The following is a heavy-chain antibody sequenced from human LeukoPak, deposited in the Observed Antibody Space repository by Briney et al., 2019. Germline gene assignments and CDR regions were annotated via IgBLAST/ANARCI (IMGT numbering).Heavy chain of an antibody. CDR1: GFTFSSYW. D-gene: IGHD3-10*01. V-gene: IGHV3-7*01. Sequence: GGSLRLSCAASGFTFSSYWMSWVRQAPGKGLEWVANIKQDGSEKYYVDSVKGRFTISRDNAKNSLYLQMNSLRAEDTAVYYCARGGRLLWFGESVYYFDYWSQGTLVTVSS. CDR3: ARGGRLLWFGESVYYFDY. CDR2: IKQDGSEK. J-gene: IGHJ4*02.